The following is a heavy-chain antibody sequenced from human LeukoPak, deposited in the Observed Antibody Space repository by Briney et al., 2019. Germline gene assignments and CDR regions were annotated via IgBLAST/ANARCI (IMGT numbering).Heavy chain of an antibody. V-gene: IGHV3-11*01. CDR2: ISSSGSTI. Sequence: GGSLRLSCAASGFTFSDYYMSWIRQAPGKGLEWVSYISSSGSTIYYADSVKGRFTISRYNAKNSLYLQMNSLRAEDTAVYYCARDHRSAMVLDYWGQGTLVTVSS. CDR1: GFTFSDYY. D-gene: IGHD5-18*01. CDR3: ARDHRSAMVLDY. J-gene: IGHJ4*02.